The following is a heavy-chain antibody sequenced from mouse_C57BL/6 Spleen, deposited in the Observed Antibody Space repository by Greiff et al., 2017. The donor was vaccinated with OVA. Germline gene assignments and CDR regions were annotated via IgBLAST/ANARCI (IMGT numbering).Heavy chain of an antibody. CDR1: GYAFSSSW. Sequence: VQLVESGPELVKPGASVKISCKASGYAFSSSWMNWVKQRPGKGLEWIGRIYPGDGDTNYNGKFKGKATLTADKSSSTAYMQLSSLTSEDSAVYFCARSAGPYWYFDVWGTGTTVTVSS. CDR3: ARSAGPYWYFDV. J-gene: IGHJ1*03. D-gene: IGHD3-1*01. CDR2: IYPGDGDT. V-gene: IGHV1-82*01.